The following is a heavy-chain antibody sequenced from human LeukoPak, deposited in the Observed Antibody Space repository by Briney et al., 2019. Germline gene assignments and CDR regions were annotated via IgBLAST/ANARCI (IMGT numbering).Heavy chain of an antibody. CDR2: ISYDGSNK. D-gene: IGHD6-13*01. V-gene: IGHV3-30*04. Sequence: GGSLRLSCAASGFTSSSYAMHWVRQAPGKGLEWVAVISYDGSNKYYADSVKGRFTISRDNSKNTLYLQMNSLRAEDTAVYYCARDLGTSSSWYGSYYYYGMDVWGQGTTVTVSS. CDR3: ARDLGTSSSWYGSYYYYGMDV. CDR1: GFTSSSYA. J-gene: IGHJ6*02.